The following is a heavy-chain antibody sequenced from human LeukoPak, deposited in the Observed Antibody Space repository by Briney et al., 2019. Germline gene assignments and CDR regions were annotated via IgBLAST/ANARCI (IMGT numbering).Heavy chain of an antibody. CDR3: AREEEGSFDY. V-gene: IGHV3-13*01. CDR1: GFTLSSYD. J-gene: IGHJ4*02. Sequence: PGGPLRLSCAASGFTLSSYDIQWVRQATGKGLEWVSAIGTAGDTYYPGSVKGRFTISRENAKNSLYLQMNSLRAEDTAVYYCAREEEGSFDYWGQGTLVTVSS. CDR2: IGTAGDT.